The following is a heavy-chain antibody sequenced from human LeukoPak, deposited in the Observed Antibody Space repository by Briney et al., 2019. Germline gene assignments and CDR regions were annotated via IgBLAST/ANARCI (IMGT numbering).Heavy chain of an antibody. V-gene: IGHV1-18*01. D-gene: IGHD1-1*01. CDR3: ARDLSGQLERRGDAFHI. CDR2: ISADNGNT. Sequence: ASVKVSCKTSGYIFTRYGISWVRQAPGQGLEWMRWISADNGNTNYAQNLQDRVTMTTDTSTSTAYMELRSLRSDDTAVYYCARDLSGQLERRGDAFHIWGQGTMVTVSS. CDR1: GYIFTRYG. J-gene: IGHJ3*02.